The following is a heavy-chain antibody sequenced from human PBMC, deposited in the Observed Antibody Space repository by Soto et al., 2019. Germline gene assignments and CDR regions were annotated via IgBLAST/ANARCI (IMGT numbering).Heavy chain of an antibody. V-gene: IGHV4-34*01. CDR2: INHSGST. CDR1: GGSFSGYY. J-gene: IGHJ4*02. D-gene: IGHD3-10*01. CDR3: ARVRRVRGVIMEGPFDY. Sequence: PSETLSLTCAVYGGSFSGYYWSWIRQPPGKGLEWIGEINHSGSTNYNPSLKSRVTISVDTSKNQFSLKLSSVTAADTAVYYCARVRRVRGVIMEGPFDYWGQGTLVTVSS.